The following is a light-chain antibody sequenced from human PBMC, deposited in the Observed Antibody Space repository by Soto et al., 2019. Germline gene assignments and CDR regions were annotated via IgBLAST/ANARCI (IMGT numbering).Light chain of an antibody. Sequence: EIVLTQSPGTLSLSPGDSATLSCRASQTVTNNYLAWYQQKPGQAPRLLISGASIRAPGIPDRFSGSGSGTDFTLTISRLEPEDFAVYYCHQSSHSPRTFGQGTKVDIK. J-gene: IGKJ1*01. CDR1: QTVTNNY. V-gene: IGKV3-20*01. CDR3: HQSSHSPRT. CDR2: GAS.